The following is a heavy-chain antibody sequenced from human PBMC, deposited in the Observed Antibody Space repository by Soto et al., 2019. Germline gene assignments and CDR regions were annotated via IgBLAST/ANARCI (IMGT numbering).Heavy chain of an antibody. CDR2: ISAHNGNT. V-gene: IGHV1-18*01. D-gene: IGHD1-1*01. Sequence: QVHLVQSGAEVKKPGASVKVSCKASGYTFTSYGITGVRQAPGQGLEWMGWISAHNGNTDYAQKLQGRVIVTRDTSTITAYMELRSLRSDDTAVYYCARGRYGDYGGQGALVTVSS. CDR3: ARGRYGDY. CDR1: GYTFTSYG. J-gene: IGHJ4*02.